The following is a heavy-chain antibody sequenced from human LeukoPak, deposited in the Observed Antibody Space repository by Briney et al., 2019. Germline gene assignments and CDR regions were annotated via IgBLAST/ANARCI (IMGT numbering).Heavy chain of an antibody. J-gene: IGHJ4*02. CDR1: GFTFSSYS. CDR3: AKDFMSLEWELLHYFDY. CDR2: ISGSGGST. Sequence: GGSLRLSCAASGFTFSSYSMNWVRQAPGKGLEWVSAISGSGGSTYYADSVKGRFTISRDNSKNTLYLQMNSLRAEDTAVYYCAKDFMSLEWELLHYFDYWGQGTLVTVSS. V-gene: IGHV3-23*01. D-gene: IGHD1-26*01.